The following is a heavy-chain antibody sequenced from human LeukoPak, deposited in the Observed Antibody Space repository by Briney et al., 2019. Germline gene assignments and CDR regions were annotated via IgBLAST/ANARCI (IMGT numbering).Heavy chain of an antibody. CDR3: ARESLIAAASFDY. CDR2: IWYDGSNK. V-gene: IGHV3-33*01. D-gene: IGHD6-13*01. CDR1: GFTFSSYG. Sequence: PGRSLRLSCAASGFTFSSYGMHWVRQAPGKGLEWVAVIWYDGSNKYYADSVKGRFTISRDNAKNSLYLQMNSLRAEDTAVYYCARESLIAAASFDYWGQGTLVTVSS. J-gene: IGHJ4*02.